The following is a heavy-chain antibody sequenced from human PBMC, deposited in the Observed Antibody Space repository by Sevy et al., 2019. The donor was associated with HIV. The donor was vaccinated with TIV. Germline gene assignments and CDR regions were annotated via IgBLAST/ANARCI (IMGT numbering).Heavy chain of an antibody. CDR2: IYYSGST. J-gene: IGHJ5*02. CDR3: ARHYLWFGDNWFDP. Sequence: SETLSLTCTVSGGSISSSSYYWGWIRQPPGKGLEWIGSIYYSGSTYYNPSLKSRVTISVDTSKNQFSLKPSSVTAADTAVYYCARHYLWFGDNWFDPWGQGTLVTVSS. CDR1: GGSISSSSYY. D-gene: IGHD3-10*01. V-gene: IGHV4-39*01.